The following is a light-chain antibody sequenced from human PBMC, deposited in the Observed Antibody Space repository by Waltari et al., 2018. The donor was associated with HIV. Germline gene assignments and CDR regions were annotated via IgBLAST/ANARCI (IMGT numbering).Light chain of an antibody. CDR1: QDIHTN. CDR3: HQPNTFPPT. V-gene: IGKV1-12*01. Sequence: DIQMTQSPSSISASVGDSVTITCRESQDIHTNLAWYQFKVGRAPRLLIYGASSLSTGVPSRFLGSGSGTDFTLTITSLQPEDFATFYCHQPNTFPPTFGQGTKVEIK. CDR2: GAS. J-gene: IGKJ1*01.